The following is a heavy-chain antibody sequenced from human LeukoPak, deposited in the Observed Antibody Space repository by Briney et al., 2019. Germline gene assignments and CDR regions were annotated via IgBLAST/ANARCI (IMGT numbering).Heavy chain of an antibody. D-gene: IGHD2-2*01. J-gene: IGHJ4*02. CDR1: GYTFSNYA. CDR3: ARVYCSSTSCHYYFDY. CDR2: INAGNGNT. V-gene: IGHV1-3*01. Sequence: GGSLRLSCAASGYTFSNYAMHWVRQAPGQRPEWMGWINAGNGNTEYSQKFQGRVTITRDTSASTAYMELSSLRSEDTAVYYCARVYCSSTSCHYYFDYWGQGTLVTVSS.